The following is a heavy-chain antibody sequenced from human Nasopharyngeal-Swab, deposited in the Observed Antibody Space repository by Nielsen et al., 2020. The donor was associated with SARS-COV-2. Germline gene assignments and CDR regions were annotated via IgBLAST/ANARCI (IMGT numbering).Heavy chain of an antibody. D-gene: IGHD2/OR15-2a*01. CDR2: IYSGGST. CDR1: GFTVSSNY. Sequence: GESLKISCAASGFTVSSNYMSWFRQAPGKGLEWVSVIYSGGSTYYADSVKGRFTISRDNSKNTLYLQMNSLRAEDTAVYYSGTTPAGTYYYYMDVWGKGTTVTVSS. CDR3: GTTPAGTYYYYMDV. J-gene: IGHJ6*03. V-gene: IGHV3-66*01.